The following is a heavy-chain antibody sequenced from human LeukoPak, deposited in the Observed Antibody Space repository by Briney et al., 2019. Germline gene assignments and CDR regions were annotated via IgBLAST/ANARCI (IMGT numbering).Heavy chain of an antibody. J-gene: IGHJ4*02. Sequence: GGSLRLSCAASGFTFSSYEMNWVRQAPGKGLEWVSYISSSGSTIYYADSVKGRFTISRDNAKNSLYLQMNSLRAEDTAVYYCAREGYRSEFDYWGQGTLVTVSS. CDR3: AREGYRSEFDY. D-gene: IGHD5-12*01. CDR1: GFTFSSYE. CDR2: ISSSGSTI. V-gene: IGHV3-48*03.